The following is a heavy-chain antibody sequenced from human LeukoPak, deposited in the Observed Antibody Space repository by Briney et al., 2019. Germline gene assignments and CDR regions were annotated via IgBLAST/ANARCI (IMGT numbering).Heavy chain of an antibody. J-gene: IGHJ5*02. CDR1: GYTFTSYY. CDR2: INPSGGST. V-gene: IGHV1-46*01. Sequence: GASVKVSCKASGYTFTSYYMHWVRQAPGQGLEWMGIINPSGGSTSYAQKFQGRVTMTRDTSTSTVYMELNSLRSEDTAVYYCARDHVRKKVVVAATPHWFDPWGQGTLVTVSS. CDR3: ARDHVRKKVVVAATPHWFDP. D-gene: IGHD2-15*01.